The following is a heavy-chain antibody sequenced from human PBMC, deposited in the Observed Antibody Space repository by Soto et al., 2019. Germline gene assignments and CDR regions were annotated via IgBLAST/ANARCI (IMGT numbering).Heavy chain of an antibody. J-gene: IGHJ5*02. CDR2: IYHSGST. CDR1: GGSISSGGYS. V-gene: IGHV4-30-2*01. Sequence: QLQLQESGSGLVRPSQTLSLTCAVSGGSISSGGYSWNWIRQPPGKGLEWIGYIYHSGSTLYNPSLQERVTIPAVKSKTPFAPKLTSVPAADTAVYYCARDPLEGNWFDPWGQGTLVTVSS. CDR3: ARDPLEGNWFDP.